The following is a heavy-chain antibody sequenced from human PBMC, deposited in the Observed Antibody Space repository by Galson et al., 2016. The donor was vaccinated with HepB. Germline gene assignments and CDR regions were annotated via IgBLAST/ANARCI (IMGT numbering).Heavy chain of an antibody. CDR3: ARDSGYCNNFDCKGDAFDM. D-gene: IGHD2-8*01. Sequence: SLRLSCAASGFTFSNYGMHWVRQAPGKGLEWVATIKEDGSEKYYVDSVKGRLTISRDNAKNSLFLQMNSLRAEDTAVYYCARDSGYCNNFDCKGDAFDMWGQGTMVTVSS. J-gene: IGHJ3*02. CDR1: GFTFSNYG. CDR2: IKEDGSEK. V-gene: IGHV3-7*04.